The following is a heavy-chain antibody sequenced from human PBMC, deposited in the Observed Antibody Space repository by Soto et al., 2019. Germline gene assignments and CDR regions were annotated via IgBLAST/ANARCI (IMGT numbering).Heavy chain of an antibody. CDR2: ISYDGSNK. Sequence: SLRLSCAASGFTFSSYAMHWVRQAPGKGLEWVAVISYDGSNKYYADSVKGRFTISRDNSKNTLYLQMNSLRAEDTAVYYCARSSYDFWSGYPDYWGQGTLVTVSS. J-gene: IGHJ4*02. D-gene: IGHD3-3*01. CDR3: ARSSYDFWSGYPDY. V-gene: IGHV3-30-3*01. CDR1: GFTFSSYA.